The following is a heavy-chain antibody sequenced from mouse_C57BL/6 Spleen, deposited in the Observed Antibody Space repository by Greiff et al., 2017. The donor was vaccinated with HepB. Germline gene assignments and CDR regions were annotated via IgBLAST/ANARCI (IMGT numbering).Heavy chain of an antibody. CDR2: INYDGSST. V-gene: IGHV5-16*01. CDR1: GFTFSDYY. CDR3: AREDYYGSSGTWFAY. Sequence: EVKLMESEGGLVQPGSSMKLSCTASGFTFSDYYMAWVRQVPEKGLEWVANINYDGSSTYYLDSLKSRFIISRDNAKNILYLQMSSLKSEDTATYYCAREDYYGSSGTWFAYWGQGTLVTVSA. D-gene: IGHD1-1*01. J-gene: IGHJ3*01.